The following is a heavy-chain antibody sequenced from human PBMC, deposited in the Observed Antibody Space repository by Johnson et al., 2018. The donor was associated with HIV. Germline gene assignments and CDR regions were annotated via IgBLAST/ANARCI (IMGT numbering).Heavy chain of an antibody. CDR1: GLSFSNFG. J-gene: IGHJ3*02. Sequence: QVQLVESGGGVVQPGKSLTLSCVASGLSFSNFGIHWVRQAPGKGPEWVAVISFDGNLKKYADSVKGRFTISRDNSKNTLYLQMNSLKTEDTAVYYCTTQQRADAFDIWGQGTMVTVSS. CDR3: TTQQRADAFDI. D-gene: IGHD6-13*01. CDR2: ISFDGNLK. V-gene: IGHV3-33*08.